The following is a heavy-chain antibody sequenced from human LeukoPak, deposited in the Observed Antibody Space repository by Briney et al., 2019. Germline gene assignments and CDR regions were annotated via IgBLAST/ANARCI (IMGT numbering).Heavy chain of an antibody. CDR3: ARDLCSGGSCYSVGIDH. CDR1: GYTFTSYY. CDR2: INPSGGST. Sequence: GASVKVSCKASGYTFTSYYMHWVRQAPGQGLEWMGIINPSGGSTSYAQKFQGRVTMTRDTSTSTVYMELSSLRSEDTAVYYCARDLCSGGSCYSVGIDHWGQGTLVTVSS. D-gene: IGHD2-15*01. V-gene: IGHV1-46*01. J-gene: IGHJ4*02.